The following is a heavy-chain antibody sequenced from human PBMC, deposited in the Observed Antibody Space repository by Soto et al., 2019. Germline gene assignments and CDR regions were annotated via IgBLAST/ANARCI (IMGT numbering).Heavy chain of an antibody. V-gene: IGHV4-34*01. D-gene: IGHD3-16*01. CDR3: ARVGGGYYYYYGMDV. J-gene: IGHJ6*02. CDR1: GFTFSDHY. CDR2: INHSGST. Sequence: NPGGSLRLSCAASGFTFSDHYMGWVRQAPGKGLEWIGEINHSGSTNYNPSLKSRVTISVDTSKNQFSLKLSSVTAADTAVYYCARVGGGYYYYYGMDVWGQGTTVTVSS.